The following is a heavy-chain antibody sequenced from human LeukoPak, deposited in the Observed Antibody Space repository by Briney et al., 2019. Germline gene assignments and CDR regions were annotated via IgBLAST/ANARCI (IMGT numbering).Heavy chain of an antibody. CDR1: GGSISSSRYY. CDR3: ARAPGSGSYQYYFDY. V-gene: IGHV4-39*07. D-gene: IGHD3-10*01. CDR2: IHYSGST. Sequence: SETLSLTCTVSGGSISSSRYYWGWIRQPPGKGLEWIGSIHYSGSTYYNPSLKSRVTVSVDTSEDQFSLKLSSVTAADTAVYYCARAPGSGSYQYYFDYWGQGTLVTVSS. J-gene: IGHJ4*02.